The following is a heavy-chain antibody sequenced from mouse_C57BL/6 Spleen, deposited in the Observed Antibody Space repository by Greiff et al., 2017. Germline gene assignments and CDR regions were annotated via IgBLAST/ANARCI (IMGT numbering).Heavy chain of an antibody. Sequence: QVQLQQSGPGLVQPSQSLSITCPVSGFSLTSYGVHWVRQSPGKGLEWLGVIWSGGSTDYNAAFISRLSISKDNSKSQVFFKMNSLQADDTAIYYCAIYGNLRGYAMDYWGQGTSVTVSS. CDR3: AIYGNLRGYAMDY. V-gene: IGHV2-2*01. CDR1: GFSLTSYG. CDR2: IWSGGST. J-gene: IGHJ4*01. D-gene: IGHD2-1*01.